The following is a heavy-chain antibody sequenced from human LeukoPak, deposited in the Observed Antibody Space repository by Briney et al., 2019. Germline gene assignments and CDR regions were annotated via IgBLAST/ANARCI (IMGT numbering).Heavy chain of an antibody. Sequence: SETLSLTCTVSGGSISSGSYYWSWIRQPAGKGLEWIGRIYTSGSTNYNPSLKSRVTISVDTSKNQFSLKLSSVTAADTAVYYCARDFAWNYYYYMDVWAKGPRSPSP. V-gene: IGHV4-61*02. CDR2: IYTSGST. CDR1: GGSISSGSYY. CDR3: ARDFAWNYYYYMDV. J-gene: IGHJ6*03.